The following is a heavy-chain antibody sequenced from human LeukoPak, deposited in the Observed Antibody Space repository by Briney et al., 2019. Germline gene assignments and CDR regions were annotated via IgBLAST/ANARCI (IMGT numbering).Heavy chain of an antibody. CDR3: ARHLLMSYRFDY. CDR1: GGSISSSSYY. J-gene: IGHJ4*02. Sequence: SETLSLTCTVSGGSISSSSYYWGWIRQPPGKGLEWIGTIYYSGSTYYNPSLKSRVTISVDTSKNQFSLKLSSVTAADTAVYYCARHLLMSYRFDYWGQGTLVTVSS. V-gene: IGHV4-39*01. CDR2: IYYSGST. D-gene: IGHD1-26*01.